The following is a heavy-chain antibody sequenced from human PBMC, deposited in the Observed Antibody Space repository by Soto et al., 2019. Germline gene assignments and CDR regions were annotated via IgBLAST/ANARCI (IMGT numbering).Heavy chain of an antibody. CDR3: ARADVVYYGSRWFDP. V-gene: IGHV1-69*13. D-gene: IGHD3-10*01. CDR1: GGTFSSYA. CDR2: IIPIFGTA. J-gene: IGHJ5*02. Sequence: GASVKVSCKASGGTFSSYASSWVRQAPGQGLKWIRGIIPIFGTANYAQKFQGRVTITADESTSTAYMELSSLRPEYTSVYYCARADVVYYGSRWFDPWGQGTLVTVSS.